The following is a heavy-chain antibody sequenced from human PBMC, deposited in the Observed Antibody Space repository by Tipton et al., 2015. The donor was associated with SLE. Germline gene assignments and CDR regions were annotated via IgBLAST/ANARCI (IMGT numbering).Heavy chain of an antibody. J-gene: IGHJ4*02. D-gene: IGHD2-21*02. V-gene: IGHV3-23*01. CDR2: IISNGDTT. CDR3: VRSFSGSTEF. Sequence: SLRLSCAASGFPVSNYSMTWVRQAPGKGLEWVSTIISNGDTTWYPDAVKGRVTISRDNPKSTLYLQMNSLRAEDTAVYYCVRSFSGSTEFWGQGTLVTVPS. CDR1: GFPVSNYS.